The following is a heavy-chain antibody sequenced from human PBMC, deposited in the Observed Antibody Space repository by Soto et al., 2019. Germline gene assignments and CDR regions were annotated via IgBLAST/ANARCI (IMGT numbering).Heavy chain of an antibody. CDR3: ARDYRVSYYYYGMDV. CDR2: ISAYNGNT. V-gene: IGHV1-18*01. J-gene: IGHJ6*02. D-gene: IGHD6-13*01. Sequence: ASVKVSCKASGYTFTSYGISWVRQAPGQGLEWMGWISAYNGNTNYAQKLQGRVTTTTDTSTSTAYMELRSLRSDDTAVYYCARDYRVSYYYYGMDVWGQGTTVTVSS. CDR1: GYTFTSYG.